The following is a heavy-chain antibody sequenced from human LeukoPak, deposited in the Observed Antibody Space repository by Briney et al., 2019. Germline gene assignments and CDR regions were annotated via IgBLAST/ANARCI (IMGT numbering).Heavy chain of an antibody. CDR3: ARGDYDFWSGYFNWFDP. V-gene: IGHV4-4*07. CDR1: GGSISNYY. D-gene: IGHD3-3*01. CDR2: IYTSGST. J-gene: IGHJ5*02. Sequence: SETLSLTCTVSGGSISNYYWSWIRQPAGKGPEWIGRIYTSGSTNYNPSLKSRVTISVDTSKNQFSLKLSSVTAADTAVYYCARGDYDFWSGYFNWFDPWGQGTLVTVSS.